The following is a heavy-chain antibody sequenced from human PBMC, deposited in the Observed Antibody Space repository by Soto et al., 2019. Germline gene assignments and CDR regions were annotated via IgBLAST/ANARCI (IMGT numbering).Heavy chain of an antibody. Sequence: GGSLRLSCAASGFTFSSYAMHWVRQAPGKGLEWVAVISYDGSNKYYADSVKGRFTISRDNSKNTLYLQMNSLRAEDTAVYYCAIDRSEIAVDGNVFYYWSQGTLVTVSS. CDR2: ISYDGSNK. V-gene: IGHV3-30-3*01. D-gene: IGHD6-19*01. CDR1: GFTFSSYA. CDR3: AIDRSEIAVDGNVFYY. J-gene: IGHJ4*02.